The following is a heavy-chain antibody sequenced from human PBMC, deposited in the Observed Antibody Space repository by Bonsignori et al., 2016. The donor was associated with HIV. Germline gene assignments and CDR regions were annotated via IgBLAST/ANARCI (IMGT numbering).Heavy chain of an antibody. CDR2: ISSSGSTI. CDR1: GFTFSDYY. J-gene: IGHJ4*02. CDR3: ARDRGGSGRSGLFFDY. V-gene: IGHV3-11*01. Sequence: GESLKISCAASGFTFSDYYMSWIRQAPGKGLEWVSYISSSGSTIYYADSVKGRFTISRDNAKNSLYLQMNSLRAEDTAVYYCARDRGGSGRSGLFFDYWGQGTLVTVSS. D-gene: IGHD6-19*01.